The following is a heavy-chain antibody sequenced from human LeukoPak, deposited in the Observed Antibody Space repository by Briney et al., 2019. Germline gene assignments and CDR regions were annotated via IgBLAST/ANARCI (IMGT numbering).Heavy chain of an antibody. Sequence: NPSLKSRVTISVDTSKNRFSLKLSSVTAADTAVYYCARDRGRGSYDFWSGYSDPDAFDIWGQGTMVTVSS. V-gene: IGHV4-59*01. CDR3: ARDRGRGSYDFWSGYSDPDAFDI. D-gene: IGHD3-3*01. J-gene: IGHJ3*02.